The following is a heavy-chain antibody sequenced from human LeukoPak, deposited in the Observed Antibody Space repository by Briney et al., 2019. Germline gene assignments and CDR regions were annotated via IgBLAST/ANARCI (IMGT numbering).Heavy chain of an antibody. V-gene: IGHV3-23*01. CDR2: ISGSDGST. CDR1: GFTFSSYA. D-gene: IGHD4-17*01. CDR3: AKDSPTSGDYVQDV. Sequence: GGSLRLSCAASGFTFSSYAMSWVRQAPGKGLEWVAAISGSDGSTYYADTVKGRFTIPRDNSKNTLYLQMNSLRAEDTTVYYCAKDSPTSGDYVQDVWGQGTTVTVSS. J-gene: IGHJ6*02.